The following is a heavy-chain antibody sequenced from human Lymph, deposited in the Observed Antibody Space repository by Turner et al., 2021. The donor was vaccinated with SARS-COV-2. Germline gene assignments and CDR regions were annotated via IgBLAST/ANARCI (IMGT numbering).Heavy chain of an antibody. Sequence: QVQLVQSGAEVKKPGASVKVSCKASGYTFTGSYLHWVRQAPGQGLEWMGWINPNSGGTNYAQKFQGRVTMTRDTSISAAYRELSRLRSDDTAVYYCARDVERYNDFWSGYSGGYGMDVWGQGTTVTVSS. CDR1: GYTFTGSY. D-gene: IGHD3-3*01. J-gene: IGHJ6*02. CDR3: ARDVERYNDFWSGYSGGYGMDV. V-gene: IGHV1-2*02. CDR2: INPNSGGT.